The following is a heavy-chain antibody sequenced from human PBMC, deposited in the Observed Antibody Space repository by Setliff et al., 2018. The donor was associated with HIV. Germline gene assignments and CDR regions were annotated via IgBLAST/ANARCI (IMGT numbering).Heavy chain of an antibody. CDR3: ARHRGMPGTTWYNHYMDV. CDR1: GGSISSNW. J-gene: IGHJ6*03. D-gene: IGHD1-7*01. CDR2: IYHSGST. Sequence: KTSETLSLTCAVSGGSISSNWWSWVRQSPGKGLEWIGEIYHSGSTHYNPSLQSRVTISVDKSKSQFSLKLNSVTAADTAVYYCARHRGMPGTTWYNHYMDVWGTGATVTVSS. V-gene: IGHV4-4*02.